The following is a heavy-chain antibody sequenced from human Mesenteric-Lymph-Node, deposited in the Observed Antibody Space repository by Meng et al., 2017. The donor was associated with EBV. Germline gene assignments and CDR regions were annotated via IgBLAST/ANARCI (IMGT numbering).Heavy chain of an antibody. Sequence: QVQRQEPGPGLVKPSGTLSLTCAVSGGSIRSSNWWSWVRQPPGKGLEWIGEIYHSGRTSYNPSLKNRVIMSVDKSTNQFSLNLISVTAADTATYYCATGERSGYVAHWGQGTLVTVSS. D-gene: IGHD5-12*01. V-gene: IGHV4-4*02. CDR2: IYHSGRT. J-gene: IGHJ5*02. CDR1: GGSIRSSNW. CDR3: ATGERSGYVAH.